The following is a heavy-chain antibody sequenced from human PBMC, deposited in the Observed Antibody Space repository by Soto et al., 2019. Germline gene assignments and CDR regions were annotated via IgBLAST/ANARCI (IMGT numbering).Heavy chain of an antibody. D-gene: IGHD5-12*01. CDR1: GVSISINNYY. V-gene: IGHV4-31*02. J-gene: IGHJ4*02. CDR2: IHYRGGT. CDR3: ARDGYRGYGIVDY. Sequence: PSETLSLTCTVSGVSISINNYYWNWIRQHPGKGLEWIGYIHYRGGTSYNPSLKSRVTISVDTSKNQFSLKLSSVTAADTAVYYCARDGYRGYGIVDYWGQGTLVTVSS.